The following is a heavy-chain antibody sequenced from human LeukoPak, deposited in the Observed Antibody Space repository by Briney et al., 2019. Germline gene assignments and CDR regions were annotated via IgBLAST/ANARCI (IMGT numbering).Heavy chain of an antibody. V-gene: IGHV3-48*03. J-gene: IGHJ4*02. CDR3: ARGSLDY. CDR2: ISSSGSTI. CDR1: GFSFSSYE. Sequence: PGGSLRLSCAASGFSFSSYEMNWDRQAPGQGLEWVSYISSSGSTIYHADYVKVRFTISTDSAKNSLYLQMNSLRSEDTAVYYCARGSLDYWGQGTLVTVSS.